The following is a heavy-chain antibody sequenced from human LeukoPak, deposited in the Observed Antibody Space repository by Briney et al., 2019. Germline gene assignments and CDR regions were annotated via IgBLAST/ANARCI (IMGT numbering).Heavy chain of an antibody. CDR3: AKDMGIAVAGTAFGAFDI. V-gene: IGHV3-43*02. D-gene: IGHD6-19*01. Sequence: QPGGSLRLSCAASGFTFDDYAMHWVRQAPGKGLEWVSLISGDGGSTYYADSVKGRFTISRDNSKNSLYLQMNSLRTEDTVLYYCAKDMGIAVAGTAFGAFDIWGQGTMVTVSS. J-gene: IGHJ3*02. CDR2: ISGDGGST. CDR1: GFTFDDYA.